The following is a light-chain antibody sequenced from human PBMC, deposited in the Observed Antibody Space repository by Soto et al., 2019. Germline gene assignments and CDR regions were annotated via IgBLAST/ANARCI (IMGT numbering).Light chain of an antibody. J-gene: IGLJ3*02. Sequence: QSALTQPPSASGSPGQSVTISCTGTSSDVGAYNYVSWYQQHAGKAPKLAIYEVTKRPSGVPDRFSGSKSANTASLTVSGLQDEDEADYYFSSFASSNTWVFGGGTKVTVL. CDR1: SSDVGAYNY. CDR2: EVT. CDR3: SSFASSNTWV. V-gene: IGLV2-8*01.